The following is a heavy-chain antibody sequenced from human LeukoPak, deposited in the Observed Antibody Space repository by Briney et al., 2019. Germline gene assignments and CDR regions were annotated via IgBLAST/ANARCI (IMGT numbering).Heavy chain of an antibody. Sequence: SETLSLTCTVSGGSISSYYWSWIRQPPGKGLEWIGRIYTSGSTNYNPSLKSRVTMSVDTSKNQFSLKLSSVTAADTAVYYCARDTAGPLGGCFDPWGQGTLVTVSS. V-gene: IGHV4-4*07. CDR3: ARDTAGPLGGCFDP. CDR2: IYTSGST. J-gene: IGHJ5*02. D-gene: IGHD3-16*01. CDR1: GGSISSYY.